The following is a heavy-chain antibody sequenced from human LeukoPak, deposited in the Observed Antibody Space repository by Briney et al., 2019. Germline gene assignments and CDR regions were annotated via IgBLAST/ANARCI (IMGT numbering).Heavy chain of an antibody. CDR1: GFTFSSYE. Sequence: GGSLRLSCAASGFTFSSYEMNWVRQAPGKGLEWVSYITSSGRIIYYADSVKGRFTISRDNAKNSLYLQMNSLRAEDTAVYYCASTGGYGSGTYDYYYFGMDVWGQGTTVTVSS. CDR3: ASTGGYGSGTYDYYYFGMDV. J-gene: IGHJ6*02. D-gene: IGHD3-10*01. CDR2: ITSSGRII. V-gene: IGHV3-48*03.